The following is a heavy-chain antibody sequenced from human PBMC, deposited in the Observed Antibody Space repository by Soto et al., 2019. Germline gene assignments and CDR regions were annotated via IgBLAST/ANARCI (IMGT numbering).Heavy chain of an antibody. V-gene: IGHV4-34*02. CDR2: IHDSGNI. CDR1: GGSFSGYQ. Sequence: QVQLQQWGAGLLKPSETLSLTCAVYGGSFSGYQWTWIRQTPEQGLEWIGEIHDSGNINYNPSLKSRVTILVDTAKKQISLRLSSVTAADTAVYYCARGLILWFGELSRRGGYYYYMDVWGKGTTVTVSS. CDR3: ARGLILWFGELSRRGGYYYYMDV. D-gene: IGHD3-10*01. J-gene: IGHJ6*03.